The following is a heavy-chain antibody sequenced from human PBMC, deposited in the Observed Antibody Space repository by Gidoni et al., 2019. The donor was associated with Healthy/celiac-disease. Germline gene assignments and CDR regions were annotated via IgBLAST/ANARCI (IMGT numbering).Heavy chain of an antibody. V-gene: IGHV4-59*01. CDR3: AGGSSSYRVDP. D-gene: IGHD6-6*01. CDR2: IYYSGST. CDR1: GGSISSYS. Sequence: QVQLQESGPGLVKPSETLSLTCTVSGGSISSYSWSWIRQPPGKGLEWSGYIYYSGSTNYNPSLKSRVTISVDTSKNQFSLKLSSVTAADTAVYYCAGGSSSYRVDPWGQGTLVTVSS. J-gene: IGHJ5*02.